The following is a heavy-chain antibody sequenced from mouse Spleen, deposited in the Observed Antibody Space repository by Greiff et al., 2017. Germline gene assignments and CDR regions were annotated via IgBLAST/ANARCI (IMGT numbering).Heavy chain of an antibody. Sequence: VRLVESGAELARPGASVKLSCKASGYTFTSYGISWVKQRTGQGLEWIGEIYPRSGNTYYNEKFKGKATLTADKSSSTAYMELRSLTSEDSAVYFCAREMMDYDGYPYAMDYWGQGTSVTVSS. CDR3: AREMMDYDGYPYAMDY. V-gene: IGHV1-81*01. CDR1: GYTFTSYG. D-gene: IGHD2-3*01. CDR2: IYPRSGNT. J-gene: IGHJ4*01.